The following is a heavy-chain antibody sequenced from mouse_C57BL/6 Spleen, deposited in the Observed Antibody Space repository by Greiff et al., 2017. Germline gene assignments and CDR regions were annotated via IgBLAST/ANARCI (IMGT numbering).Heavy chain of an antibody. CDR2: ISDGGSYT. Sequence: EVQRVESGGGLVKPGGSLKLSCAASGFTFSSYAMSWVRQTPEKRLEWVATISDGGSYTYYPDNVKGRFTISRDNAKNNLYLQMSHLKSEDTAMYYCARDEDGYFFAYWGQGTLVTVSA. J-gene: IGHJ3*01. V-gene: IGHV5-4*01. D-gene: IGHD2-3*01. CDR1: GFTFSSYA. CDR3: ARDEDGYFFAY.